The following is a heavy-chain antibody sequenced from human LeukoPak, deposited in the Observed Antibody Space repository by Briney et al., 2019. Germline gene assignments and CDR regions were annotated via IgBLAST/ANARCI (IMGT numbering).Heavy chain of an antibody. CDR1: GYTFTGYY. J-gene: IGHJ4*02. Sequence: ASVKVSCKASGYTFTGYYMHWVRQAPGQGLEWMGWINPNSGGTNYAQKFQGRVTMTRDTSISTAYMELSRLRSDDTAVYYCATDAGNGWYFDYWGQGTLVTVSS. D-gene: IGHD1-1*01. V-gene: IGHV1-2*02. CDR3: ATDAGNGWYFDY. CDR2: INPNSGGT.